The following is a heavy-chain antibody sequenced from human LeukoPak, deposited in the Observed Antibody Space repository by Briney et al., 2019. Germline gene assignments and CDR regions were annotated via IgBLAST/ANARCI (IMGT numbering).Heavy chain of an antibody. D-gene: IGHD3-9*01. Sequence: PSGSLRLSCEASGFTFSSYIMSWVRQAPGKGLEWVSDISPSGTITKYADSVNGGITISRDTFKHTSYLQMNALRAEDTAVYYCAKDFMPYHDILTGLFDYWGQGTLVTVSS. V-gene: IGHV3-23*01. CDR2: ISPSGTIT. CDR1: GFTFSSYI. CDR3: AKDFMPYHDILTGLFDY. J-gene: IGHJ4*02.